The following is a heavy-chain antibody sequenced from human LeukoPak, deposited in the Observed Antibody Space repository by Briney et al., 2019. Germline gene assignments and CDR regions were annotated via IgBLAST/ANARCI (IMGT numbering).Heavy chain of an antibody. CDR1: GFTFSSYS. J-gene: IGHJ4*02. D-gene: IGHD6-19*01. V-gene: IGHV3-21*01. CDR3: AKGLTGYSSGHPYYFDY. CDR2: ISSSSSYI. Sequence: PGGSLRLSCAASGFTFSSYSMNWVRQAPGKGLEWVSSISSSSSYIYYADSVKGRFTISRDNAKNSLYLQMNSLRAEDTAVYYCAKGLTGYSSGHPYYFDYWGQGTLVTVSS.